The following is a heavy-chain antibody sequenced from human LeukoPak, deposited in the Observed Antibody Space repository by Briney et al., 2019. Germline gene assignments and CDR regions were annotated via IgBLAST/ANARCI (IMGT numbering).Heavy chain of an antibody. Sequence: ASVKVSCKASGYTFTSYDINWVRQATGQGLEWMGWMNPTSGNTGYAQKFQGRVTMTRNTSISTAYMELSSLRSEDTAVYYCARHSASNFDYWGQGTLVTVSS. CDR2: MNPTSGNT. CDR1: GYTFTSYD. J-gene: IGHJ4*02. V-gene: IGHV1-8*01. CDR3: ARHSASNFDY.